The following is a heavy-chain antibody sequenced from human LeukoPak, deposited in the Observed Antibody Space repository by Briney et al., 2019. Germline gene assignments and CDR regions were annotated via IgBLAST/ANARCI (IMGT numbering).Heavy chain of an antibody. D-gene: IGHD1-7*01. CDR2: IYWNDDK. V-gene: IGHV2-5*01. J-gene: IGHJ4*02. CDR1: GFSLSTSGVG. CDR3: AHIDPDVVSELYYFDY. Sequence: SGPTLVNPTQTLTLTCTFSGFSLSTSGVGVGWIRQPPGKALEWLALIYWNDDKRYNPSLKSRLTITKDTSKNQVVLTMTNMDPVDTATYYCAHIDPDVVSELYYFDYWGQGTLVTVSS.